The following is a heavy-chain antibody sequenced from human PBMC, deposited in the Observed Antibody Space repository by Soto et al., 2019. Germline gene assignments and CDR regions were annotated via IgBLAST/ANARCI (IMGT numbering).Heavy chain of an antibody. Sequence: LSLTCAASGFTFSNAWMSWVRQAPGKGLEWVGRIKSKTDGGTTDYAAPVKGRFTISRDDSKNTLYLQMNSLKTEDTAVYYCTTVAPELRFLDYWGQGTLVTVSS. J-gene: IGHJ4*02. CDR1: GFTFSNAW. V-gene: IGHV3-15*01. D-gene: IGHD3-3*01. CDR3: TTVAPELRFLDY. CDR2: IKSKTDGGTT.